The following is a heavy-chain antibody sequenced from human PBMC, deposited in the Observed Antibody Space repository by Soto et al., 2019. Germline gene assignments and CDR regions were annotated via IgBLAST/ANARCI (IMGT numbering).Heavy chain of an antibody. V-gene: IGHV4-59*08. CDR3: ARHATRSYDY. CDR1: GGSISTYY. Sequence: SETLSLTCTVSGGSISTYYWSWSRQPPGKGLECIGYIYYNGNTNYNPSLKSRVTISVDTSKNQFTLNLNSVTAADTAVYYCARHATRSYDYWGQGTLVTVSS. CDR2: IYYNGNT. J-gene: IGHJ4*02.